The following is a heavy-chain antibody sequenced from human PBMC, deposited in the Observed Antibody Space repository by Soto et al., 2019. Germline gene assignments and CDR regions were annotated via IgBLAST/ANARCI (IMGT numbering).Heavy chain of an antibody. CDR1: GFSLTTSGVG. J-gene: IGHJ4*02. D-gene: IGHD6-19*01. Sequence: QITLKESGPTLVKPTQTLTLTCTFSGFSLTTSGVGVGWIRQTPGKALEWVALLYWDDDNQYSPSLRNRLTLTKDTSKNQVVLTMTNMDPVDTATYSCAHGSGWLFDYWGQGTLVTVSS. CDR3: AHGSGWLFDY. V-gene: IGHV2-5*02. CDR2: LYWDDDN.